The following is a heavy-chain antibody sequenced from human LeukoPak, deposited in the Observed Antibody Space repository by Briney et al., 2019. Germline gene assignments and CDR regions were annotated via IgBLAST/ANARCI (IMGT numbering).Heavy chain of an antibody. V-gene: IGHV1-18*01. D-gene: IGHD3-3*01. CDR1: GYTFTSYG. CDR3: ARVNYYDFWSDYSPMGY. J-gene: IGHJ4*02. Sequence: ASVKVSCKASGYTFTSYGISWVRQAPGQGLEWMGWISAYNGNTNYAQKLQGRVTMTTDTSTSTAYMELRSLRSDDTAVYYCARVNYYDFWSDYSPMGYWGQGTLVTVSS. CDR2: ISAYNGNT.